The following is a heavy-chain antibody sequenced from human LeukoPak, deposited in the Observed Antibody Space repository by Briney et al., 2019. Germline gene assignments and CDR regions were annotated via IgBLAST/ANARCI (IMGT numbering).Heavy chain of an antibody. CDR3: AGTWSFDY. J-gene: IGHJ4*02. V-gene: IGHV3-74*01. D-gene: IGHD2-15*01. Sequence: GGSLRLSCSVSGFTFSNDWMHWVRKPPRKGRLLVSLISGYETTTNYADSVKGRFTISTDNAKNTLYLHMDSLRDADTAAHYCAGTWSFDYWGQGSLVAVSS. CDR1: GFTFSNDW. CDR2: ISGYETTT.